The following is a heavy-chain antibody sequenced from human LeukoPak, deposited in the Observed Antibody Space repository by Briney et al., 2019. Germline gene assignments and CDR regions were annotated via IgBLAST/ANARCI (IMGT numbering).Heavy chain of an antibody. Sequence: PSETLSLTCAVHGGSFSGYYWSWIRQPPGKGLEWIGEINHSGSTNYNPSLKSRVTISVDTSKNQFSLKLSSVTAADTAVYYCARGGYSYGNYYYYYGMDVWGQGTTVTVSS. V-gene: IGHV4-34*01. J-gene: IGHJ6*02. CDR3: ARGGYSYGNYYYYYGMDV. CDR1: GGSFSGYY. CDR2: INHSGST. D-gene: IGHD5-18*01.